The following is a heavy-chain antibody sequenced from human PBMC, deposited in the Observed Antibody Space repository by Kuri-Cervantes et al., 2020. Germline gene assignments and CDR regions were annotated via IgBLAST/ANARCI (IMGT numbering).Heavy chain of an antibody. Sequence: ASVKVSCKASGYTFSGNYMHWVRQAPGQGLEWMGWINPNNGGTNYAQKFQGRVTMTRDTSISTAYMELSRLRSDDTAVYYCARGCGYSGYTPGYWGQGTLVTVSS. CDR1: GYTFSGNY. V-gene: IGHV1-2*02. J-gene: IGHJ4*02. CDR3: ARGCGYSGYTPGY. CDR2: INPNNGGT. D-gene: IGHD5-12*01.